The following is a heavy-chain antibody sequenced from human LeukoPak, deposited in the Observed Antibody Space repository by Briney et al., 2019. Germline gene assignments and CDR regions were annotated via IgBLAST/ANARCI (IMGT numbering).Heavy chain of an antibody. CDR2: IIPIFGIG. CDR3: ARALLHDNWNGASWFDP. D-gene: IGHD1-20*01. V-gene: IGHV1-69*10. J-gene: IGHJ5*02. CDR1: GGTFSSYT. Sequence: ASVKVSCKASGGTFSSYTINWVRQAPGQGLEWMGGIIPIFGIGNYAQKFQGRVTITADKSTSTAYMELSSLRSEDTAVYYCARALLHDNWNGASWFDPWGQGTLVTVSS.